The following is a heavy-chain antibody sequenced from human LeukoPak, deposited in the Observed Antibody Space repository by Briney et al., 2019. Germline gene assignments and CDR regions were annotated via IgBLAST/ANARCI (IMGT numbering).Heavy chain of an antibody. V-gene: IGHV3-74*01. CDR3: VSFHETY. J-gene: IGHJ4*02. Sequence: PGGSLRLSCAASGFTFSSHAMSWVRRAPGKGLVWVSHINSDGSWTSYADSVKGRFTISKDNAKNTVYLQMNSLRAEDTAVYYCVSFHETYWGRGTLVTVSS. CDR2: INSDGSWT. CDR1: GFTFSSHA.